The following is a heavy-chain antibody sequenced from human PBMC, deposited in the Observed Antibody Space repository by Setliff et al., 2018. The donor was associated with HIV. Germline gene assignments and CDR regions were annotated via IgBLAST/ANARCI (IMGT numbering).Heavy chain of an antibody. Sequence: PSETLSLTCTVSGGSISNSRYYWSWIRQPPGKGLEWIGRIYYSGSTYYNPSLKSRVTISVDTSKNQFSLKLSSVNAADAAVYYCARWGSGTIYYYYGMDLWGQGTTVTV. J-gene: IGHJ6*02. D-gene: IGHD3-10*01. CDR1: GGSISNSRYY. CDR3: ARWGSGTIYYYYGMDL. CDR2: IYYSGST. V-gene: IGHV4-39*01.